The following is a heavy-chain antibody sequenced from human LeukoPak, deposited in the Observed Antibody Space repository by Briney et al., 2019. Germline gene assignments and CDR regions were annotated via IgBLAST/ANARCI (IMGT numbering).Heavy chain of an antibody. CDR3: TKVYCTDGVCFDY. D-gene: IGHD2-8*01. CDR1: GFTFGDYA. Sequence: GRSLRLSCTASGFTFGDYAMSWFRQAPGKGLEWVGFIRSKTYGGTTEYAVSVKGRFTISRDDSKSIAYLQMDSLKTEDTAVYYCTKVYCTDGVCFDYWGQGTLVTVSS. V-gene: IGHV3-49*03. J-gene: IGHJ4*02. CDR2: IRSKTYGGTT.